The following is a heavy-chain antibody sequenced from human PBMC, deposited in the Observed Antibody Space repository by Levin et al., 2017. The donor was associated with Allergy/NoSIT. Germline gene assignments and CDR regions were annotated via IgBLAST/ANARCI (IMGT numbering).Heavy chain of an antibody. CDR2: ISYDGSNK. V-gene: IGHV3-30-3*01. CDR3: ARTLYDILTGYYGAFDI. J-gene: IGHJ3*02. CDR1: GFTFSSYA. Sequence: PGGSLRLSCAASGFTFSSYAMHWVRQAPGKGLEWVAVISYDGSNKYYADSVKGRFTISRDNSKNTLYLQMNSLRAEDTAVYYCARTLYDILTGYYGAFDIWGQGTMVTVSS. D-gene: IGHD3-9*01.